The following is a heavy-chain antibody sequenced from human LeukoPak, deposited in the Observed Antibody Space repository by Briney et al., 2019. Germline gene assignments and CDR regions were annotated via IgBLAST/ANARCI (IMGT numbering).Heavy chain of an antibody. CDR1: GGSISSYY. Sequence: SETLSLTCTVSGGSISSYYWSWIRQPPGKGLEWIGYIYSSGSTNYNPSLKSRVTISVDTSKNQFSLKLSSVTAADTAVYYCARERGAYSSSWYGGYYFDYWGQGTLVTVSS. CDR2: IYSSGST. CDR3: ARERGAYSSSWYGGYYFDY. V-gene: IGHV4-59*01. D-gene: IGHD6-13*01. J-gene: IGHJ4*02.